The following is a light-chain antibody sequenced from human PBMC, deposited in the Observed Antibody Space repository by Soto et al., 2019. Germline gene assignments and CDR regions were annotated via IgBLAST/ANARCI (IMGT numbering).Light chain of an antibody. J-gene: IGKJ5*01. V-gene: IGKV3D-15*01. CDR1: QSVSRY. CDR2: GGA. CDR3: QQYNNWPPIT. Sequence: EIVMTQSPATLSATPGERASLSCRGSQSVSRYLDWYEQKPGQAPRLLIYGGASRATGITDRFSGSGSGTDFTLTISSLQSEDFAVYYCQQYNNWPPITFGQGTRLE.